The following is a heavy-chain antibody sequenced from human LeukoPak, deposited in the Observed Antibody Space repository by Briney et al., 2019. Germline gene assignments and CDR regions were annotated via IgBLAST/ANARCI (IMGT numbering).Heavy chain of an antibody. CDR3: ARAIVRGFRDPGYFDY. CDR1: GGSISSGSYY. Sequence: PSETLSLTCTVSGGSISSGSYYWSWIRQPAGKGLEWIGRIYTSGSTNYNPSLKSRVTISVDTSKNQFSLKLSSVTAADTAVYYRARAIVRGFRDPGYFDYWGQGTLVTVSS. V-gene: IGHV4-61*02. D-gene: IGHD3-10*01. J-gene: IGHJ4*02. CDR2: IYTSGST.